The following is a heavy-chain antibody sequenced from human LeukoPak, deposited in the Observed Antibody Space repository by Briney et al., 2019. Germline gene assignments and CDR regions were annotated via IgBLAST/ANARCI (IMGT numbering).Heavy chain of an antibody. D-gene: IGHD3-22*01. V-gene: IGHV3-9*01. CDR2: LSWNSGTI. J-gene: IGHJ4*02. CDR3: AKAPEGIVVVTSGYFDH. Sequence: GGSLRLSCAASGFTFDDYAMQWVRQAPGKGLEWVSGLSWNSGTIGFAYSVKGRFAISRDNAKNSLYLQMNSLRPEDTALYYRAKAPEGIVVVTSGYFDHWGQGTLVTVSS. CDR1: GFTFDDYA.